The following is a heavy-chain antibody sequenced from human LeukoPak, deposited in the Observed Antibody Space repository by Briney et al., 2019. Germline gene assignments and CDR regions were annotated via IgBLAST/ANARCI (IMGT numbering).Heavy chain of an antibody. D-gene: IGHD6-13*01. CDR2: INHSGST. CDR3: ARGTAGYSSSWYPRSDWFDP. J-gene: IGHJ5*02. Sequence: SETLSLTCAVYGGSFSGYYWSWIRQPPGKGLEWIGEINHSGSTNYNPSLKSRVTISVDTSKNQFSLKLSSVAAADTAVYYCARGTAGYSSSWYPRSDWFDPWGQGTLVTVSS. V-gene: IGHV4-34*01. CDR1: GGSFSGYY.